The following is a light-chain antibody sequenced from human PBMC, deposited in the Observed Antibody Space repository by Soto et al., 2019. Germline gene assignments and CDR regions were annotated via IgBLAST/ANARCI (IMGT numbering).Light chain of an antibody. V-gene: IGKV1-39*01. J-gene: IGKJ1*01. Sequence: DIQMTQSPSSLSASVGDRVTITCRASQSITNYLNWYQQKPGKAPKLLIYAASSLQSGVPSRFSGSASGTDFTISISSLQPEDFATYYCQQSYSTPWTFGQGTKVEIK. CDR3: QQSYSTPWT. CDR2: AAS. CDR1: QSITNY.